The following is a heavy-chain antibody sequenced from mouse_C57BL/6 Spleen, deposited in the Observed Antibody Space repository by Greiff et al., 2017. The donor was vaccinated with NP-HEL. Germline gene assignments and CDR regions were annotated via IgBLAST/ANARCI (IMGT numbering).Heavy chain of an antibody. J-gene: IGHJ2*01. V-gene: IGHV1-5*01. Sequence: EVQLQQSGTVLARPGASVKMSCKTSGYTFTSYWMHWVKQRPGQGLEWIGAIYPGNSDTSYNQKFKGKAKLTAVTSASTAYMELSSLTNEDSAVYYCTRYNYDYDADYFDYWGQGTTLTVSS. CDR3: TRYNYDYDADYFDY. D-gene: IGHD2-4*01. CDR2: IYPGNSDT. CDR1: GYTFTSYW.